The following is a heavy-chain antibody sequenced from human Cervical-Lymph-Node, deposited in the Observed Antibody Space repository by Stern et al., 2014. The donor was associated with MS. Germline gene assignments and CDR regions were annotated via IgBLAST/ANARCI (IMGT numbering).Heavy chain of an antibody. J-gene: IGHJ4*02. Sequence: MQLVESGGGLVKPGGSLTLSCAASGFSFNYAWMAWVPQAPGQGLEWVGRIYSKTDGGTTDYAAPVKDRFTISRDDSKNTLYLQMISLKKEDTAVYYCTTLNYGGDLDNWGQGALVTVSS. D-gene: IGHD3-16*01. CDR2: IYSKTDGGTT. CDR3: TTLNYGGDLDN. V-gene: IGHV3-15*01. CDR1: GFSFNYAW.